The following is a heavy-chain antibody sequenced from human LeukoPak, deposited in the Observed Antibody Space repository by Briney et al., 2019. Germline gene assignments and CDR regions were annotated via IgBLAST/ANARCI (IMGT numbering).Heavy chain of an antibody. D-gene: IGHD1-26*01. CDR3: ATAGSGSLTVDLNWFDP. Sequence: ASVKVSCKVSGYTLTELSMHWVRQAPGKGLEWMGGFDPEDGETIYAQKFRGRVTMTEDTSTDTAYMELSSLRSEDTAVYYCATAGSGSLTVDLNWFDPWGQGTLVTDSS. CDR2: FDPEDGET. CDR1: GYTLTELS. V-gene: IGHV1-24*01. J-gene: IGHJ5*02.